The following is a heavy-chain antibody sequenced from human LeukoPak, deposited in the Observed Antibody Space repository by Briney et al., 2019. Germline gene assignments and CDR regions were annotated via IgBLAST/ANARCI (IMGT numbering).Heavy chain of an antibody. CDR2: TYYRSKWYN. Sequence: SQTLSLTCAISGDSVSSNSAAWNWIRQSPLRGLEWLGRTYYRSKWYNDYAVSVKSRITINPDTSKNQFSLQLNSVTPEDTAVYYCARDYGSSWYGADYYYYGMDVWGQGTTVTVSS. CDR3: ARDYGSSWYGADYYYYGMDV. V-gene: IGHV6-1*01. J-gene: IGHJ6*02. CDR1: GDSVSSNSAA. D-gene: IGHD6-13*01.